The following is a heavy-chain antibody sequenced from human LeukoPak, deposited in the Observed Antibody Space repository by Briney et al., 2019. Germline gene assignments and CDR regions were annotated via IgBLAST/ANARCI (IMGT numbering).Heavy chain of an antibody. D-gene: IGHD4-11*01. J-gene: IGHJ6*03. V-gene: IGHV4-39*02. Sequence: SETLSLTCTVSGGSISSGSSYWGWIRQPPGKGLEWIGSIYYSGSTYYNPSLKSRVTISVDTSKNQFSLKLSSVTAADTAVYYCARENGMTTVTTARQTKGYMDVWGKGTTVTVSS. CDR1: GGSISSGSSY. CDR3: ARENGMTTVTTARQTKGYMDV. CDR2: IYYSGST.